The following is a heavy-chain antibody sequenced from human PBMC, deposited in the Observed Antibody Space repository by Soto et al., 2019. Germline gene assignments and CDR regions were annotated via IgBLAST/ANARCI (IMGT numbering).Heavy chain of an antibody. CDR3: AGRSGGVGIDY. V-gene: IGHV4-59*01. CDR1: GGSISSYY. D-gene: IGHD2-8*02. CDR2: IYYSGST. J-gene: IGHJ4*02. Sequence: PSETLSLTCTVSGGSISSYYWSWIRQPPGKGLEWIGYIYYSGSTNYNPSLKSRVTISVDTSKNQFSLKLSSVTAADTAVYYCAGRSGGVGIDYWGQGTLVTVSS.